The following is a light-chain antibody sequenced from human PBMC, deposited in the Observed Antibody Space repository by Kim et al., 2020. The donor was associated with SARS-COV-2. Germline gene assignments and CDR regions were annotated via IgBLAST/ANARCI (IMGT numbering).Light chain of an antibody. CDR1: STHIANYNR. CDR3: SSYTSNNTWV. J-gene: IGLJ3*02. CDR2: EVN. V-gene: IGLV2-18*02. Sequence: GQSVTISCTGTSTHIANYNRVSWYQQPPGAAPKIMIYEVNNRPSGVPDRFSGSKSGNTASLTISGLQTDDEADYYFSSYTSNNTWVFGGGTQLTVL.